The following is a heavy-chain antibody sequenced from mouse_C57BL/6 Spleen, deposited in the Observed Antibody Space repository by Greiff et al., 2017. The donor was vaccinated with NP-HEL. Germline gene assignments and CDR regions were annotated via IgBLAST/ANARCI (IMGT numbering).Heavy chain of an antibody. J-gene: IGHJ2*01. Sequence: EVKLMESGEGLVKPGGSLKLSCAASGFTFSSYAMSWVRQTPEKRLEWVAYISSGGDYIYYADTVKGRFTISRDNARNTLYLQMSSLKSEDTAMYYCTKGGGGYFDYWGQGTTLTVSS. CDR3: TKGGGGYFDY. CDR2: ISSGGDYI. V-gene: IGHV5-9-1*02. CDR1: GFTFSSYA.